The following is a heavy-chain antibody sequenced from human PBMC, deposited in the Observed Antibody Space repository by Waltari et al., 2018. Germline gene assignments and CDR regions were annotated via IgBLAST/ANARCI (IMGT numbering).Heavy chain of an antibody. D-gene: IGHD3-10*01. V-gene: IGHV4-39*07. CDR1: GGSISSSSYY. Sequence: QLQLQESGPGLVKPSETLSLTCTVSGGSISSSSYYWGWIRQPPGKGLEWIGSIYYSGSTYYNPSLKSRVTISVDTSKNQFSLKLSSVTAADTAVYYCARDSDLDAFDIWGQGTMVTVSS. CDR3: ARDSDLDAFDI. CDR2: IYYSGST. J-gene: IGHJ3*02.